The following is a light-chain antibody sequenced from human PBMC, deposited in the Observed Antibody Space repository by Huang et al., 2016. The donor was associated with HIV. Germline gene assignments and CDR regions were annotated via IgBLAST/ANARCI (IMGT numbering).Light chain of an antibody. J-gene: IGKJ1*01. CDR2: LGS. V-gene: IGKV2-28*01. CDR1: QSLLHSNGNYY. CDR3: MQALQTPWT. Sequence: DIVMTQSPLSLSVTPGEPASISCRSTQSLLHSNGNYYLDWYVQKPGQSPQLLIYLGSYRASGVPDRFSGGGSGTDFTLKINTVEADDTGVYYCMQALQTPWTFGQGTKLKIK.